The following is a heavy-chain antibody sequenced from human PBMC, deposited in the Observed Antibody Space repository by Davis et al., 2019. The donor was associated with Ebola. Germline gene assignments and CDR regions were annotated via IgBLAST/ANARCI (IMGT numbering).Heavy chain of an antibody. V-gene: IGHV4-39*07. CDR2: IYYSGST. CDR3: ARGQELYFDY. J-gene: IGHJ4*02. CDR1: GGSISSSSYY. D-gene: IGHD1-26*01. Sequence: GSLRLSCTVSGGSISSSSYYWGWIRQPPGKGLEWIGSIYYSGSTNYNPSLKSRVTISVDTSKNQFSLKLSSVTAADTAVYYCARGQELYFDYWGQGTLVTVSS.